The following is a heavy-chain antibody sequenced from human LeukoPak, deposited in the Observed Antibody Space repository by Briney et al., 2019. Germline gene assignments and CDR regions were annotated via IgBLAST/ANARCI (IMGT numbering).Heavy chain of an antibody. D-gene: IGHD4/OR15-4a*01. CDR2: VRTRTNNYAT. Sequence: PGGSLRLSCAASGFTFSDYAINWVRQAPGKGLEWVGRVRTRTNNYATGYAASVKGRFTISRDDSKNMAYLQMNSLTTEDTAVYYCTRLDYGHDYWGQGTLVTVSS. CDR3: TRLDYGHDY. V-gene: IGHV3-73*01. J-gene: IGHJ4*02. CDR1: GFTFSDYA.